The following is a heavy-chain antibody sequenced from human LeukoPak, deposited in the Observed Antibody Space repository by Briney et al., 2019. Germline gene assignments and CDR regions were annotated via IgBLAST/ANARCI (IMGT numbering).Heavy chain of an antibody. CDR3: ARQEIVVVPAITISAFDI. CDR1: GGSISSTSYY. D-gene: IGHD2-2*01. Sequence: SETLSLTCTVSGGSISSTSYYWGWVRQPPGKVLEWIGSIYYSGSTYYNPSLKSRVIISVDTSKNQFSLKLSSVTAADTAVYYCARQEIVVVPAITISAFDILGQGTVVTVSS. CDR2: IYYSGST. V-gene: IGHV4-39*01. J-gene: IGHJ3*02.